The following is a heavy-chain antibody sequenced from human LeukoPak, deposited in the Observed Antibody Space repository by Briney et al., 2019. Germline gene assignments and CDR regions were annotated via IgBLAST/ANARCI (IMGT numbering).Heavy chain of an antibody. CDR1: GGTFSSYA. Sequence: SVKVSCKASGGTFSSYAISWVRQAPGQGREWMGRIIPILGIANYAQKFQGRVTITADKSTSTAYMELSSLRSEDTAVYYCARGRDDGYNYEPLDYWGQGTLVTVSS. CDR2: IIPILGIA. D-gene: IGHD5-24*01. J-gene: IGHJ4*02. V-gene: IGHV1-69*04. CDR3: ARGRDDGYNYEPLDY.